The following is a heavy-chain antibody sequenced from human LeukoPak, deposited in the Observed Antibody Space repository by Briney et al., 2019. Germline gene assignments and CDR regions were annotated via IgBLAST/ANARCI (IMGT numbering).Heavy chain of an antibody. V-gene: IGHV4-59*12. CDR3: AIFSEWSTTSGAERWAFDI. CDR1: GGSISGFH. J-gene: IGHJ3*02. CDR2: VFYSGST. D-gene: IGHD3-3*01. Sequence: SETLSLTCTVSGGSISGFHWSWIRQPPGKGLDYIGDVFYSGSTNYNPSLKSRVTISVDTSKNQFSLKLSSVTAADTAVHYCAIFSEWSTTSGAERWAFDIWGQGTMVTVSS.